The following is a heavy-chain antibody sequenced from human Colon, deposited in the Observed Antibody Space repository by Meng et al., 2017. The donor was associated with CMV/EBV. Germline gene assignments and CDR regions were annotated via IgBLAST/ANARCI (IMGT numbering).Heavy chain of an antibody. Sequence: GESLKISCAASGFTFSTYSMTWVRQAPGKGLEWVSSISSSGGFIYYADSVKGRFTISRDNAKNSLYLQMNSLRAEDTAVYYCVRDILRVGITYYFDYWGQGTLVTVSS. CDR1: GFTFSTYS. D-gene: IGHD1-26*01. J-gene: IGHJ4*02. CDR3: VRDILRVGITYYFDY. CDR2: ISSSGGFI. V-gene: IGHV3-21*01.